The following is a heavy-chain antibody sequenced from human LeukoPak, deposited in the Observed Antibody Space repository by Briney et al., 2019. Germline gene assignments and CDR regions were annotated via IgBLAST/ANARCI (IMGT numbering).Heavy chain of an antibody. Sequence: GRSLRLSCAASGFPFSDYGMYWVRQAPGKGLEWLAVISHDGNNKYYADSVKGRITISRDNSKNTLFLQMNSLRPEDTAVYYCAKDTAPYYSIFDYWGQGTLVTVSS. CDR1: GFPFSDYG. J-gene: IGHJ4*02. D-gene: IGHD3-10*01. V-gene: IGHV3-30*18. CDR2: ISHDGNNK. CDR3: AKDTAPYYSIFDY.